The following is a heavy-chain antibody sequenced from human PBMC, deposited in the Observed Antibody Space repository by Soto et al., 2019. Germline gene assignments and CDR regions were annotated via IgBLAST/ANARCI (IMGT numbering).Heavy chain of an antibody. CDR3: ARDAGGYCSGGRCYSSAWFDP. CDR1: GFTFSTYG. V-gene: IGHV3-33*01. CDR2: IWYDGGNK. J-gene: IGHJ5*02. Sequence: GGSLRRSCSASGFTFSTYGMHWVRQAPGKGLEWVAGIWYDGGNKYYTDPVKGRFTISRDNSKNTLYLQMNSLRAEDTAVYYCARDAGGYCSGGRCYSSAWFDPWGQGTLVTVSS. D-gene: IGHD2-15*01.